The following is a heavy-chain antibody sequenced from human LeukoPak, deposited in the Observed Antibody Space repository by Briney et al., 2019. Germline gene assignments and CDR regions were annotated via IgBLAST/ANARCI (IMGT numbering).Heavy chain of an antibody. Sequence: SETLSLTCTVSGGSISSSSYYWGWIRQPPGKGLEWFGSIYYSGSTYYNPSLKSRVTISVDTSKNQFSLKLSSVTAADTAVYYCAVGGGFGSSSDYWGQGTLVTVSS. J-gene: IGHJ4*02. CDR1: GGSISSSSYY. CDR3: AVGGGFGSSSDY. D-gene: IGHD6-6*01. V-gene: IGHV4-39*01. CDR2: IYYSGST.